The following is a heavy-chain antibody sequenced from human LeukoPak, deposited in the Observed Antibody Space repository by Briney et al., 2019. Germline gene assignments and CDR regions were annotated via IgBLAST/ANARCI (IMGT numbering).Heavy chain of an antibody. CDR2: FDPEDGET. D-gene: IGHD1-26*01. Sequence: GASVKVSCKVSGYTLTELSMRWVRQAPGKGLEWMGGFDPEDGETIYAQKFQGRVTMTEDTSTDTAYLELSSLRSEDTAVYYCASTYSGRSYFDYWGQGTLVTVSS. CDR3: ASTYSGRSYFDY. V-gene: IGHV1-24*01. J-gene: IGHJ4*02. CDR1: GYTLTELS.